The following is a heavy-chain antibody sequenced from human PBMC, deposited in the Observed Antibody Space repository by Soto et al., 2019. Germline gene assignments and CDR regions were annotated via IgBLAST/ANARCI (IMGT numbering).Heavy chain of an antibody. CDR2: IYHSGNT. CDR3: ARDSRTGCSSTDCYMS. D-gene: IGHD2-2*01. J-gene: IGHJ5*02. V-gene: IGHV4-38-2*02. Sequence: SETLSLTCAVSGYSISSGYYWGWIRQPPGKGLQWIGTIYHSGNTRNNPSLKSRVTMSVDKSNNQFSLNLMSVTAADTATYYCARDSRTGCSSTDCYMSWGRGILVTVSS. CDR1: GYSISSGYY.